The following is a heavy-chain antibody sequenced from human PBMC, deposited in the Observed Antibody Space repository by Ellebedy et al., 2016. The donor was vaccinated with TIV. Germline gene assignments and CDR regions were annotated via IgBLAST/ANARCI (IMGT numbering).Heavy chain of an antibody. CDR2: ISGSGSST. CDR1: GFSFSNYA. CDR3: AKDRTYFDSPGAFDI. V-gene: IGHV3-23*01. Sequence: PGGSLRLSCAASGFSFSNYAMSWVRQAPGKGLEWVSGISGSGSSTYFADSVKGRFTISRDKSKNTLYLKINSLRAEDTAVYYCAKDRTYFDSPGAFDIWGQGTVVTVSS. D-gene: IGHD3-22*01. J-gene: IGHJ3*02.